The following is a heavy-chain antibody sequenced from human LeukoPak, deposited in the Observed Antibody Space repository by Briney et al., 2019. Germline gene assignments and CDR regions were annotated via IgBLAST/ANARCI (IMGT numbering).Heavy chain of an antibody. D-gene: IGHD3-22*01. Sequence: SQTLSLTCTVSGGSISSGDYYWSWIRQPPGTGLEWIGYIYYSGSTYYNPSLKSRVTISVDTSKNQFSLKLSSVTAADTAVYYCARDVRDSSGYYYWFDPWGQGTLVTVSS. CDR1: GGSISSGDYY. J-gene: IGHJ5*02. V-gene: IGHV4-30-4*01. CDR3: ARDVRDSSGYYYWFDP. CDR2: IYYSGST.